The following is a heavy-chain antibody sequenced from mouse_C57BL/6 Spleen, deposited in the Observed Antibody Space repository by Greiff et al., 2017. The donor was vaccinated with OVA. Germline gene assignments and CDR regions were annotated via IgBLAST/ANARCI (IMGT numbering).Heavy chain of an antibody. CDR2: ISGGGGTT. D-gene: IGHD2-5*01. CDR3: ARYYSNYPYYAMDY. V-gene: IGHV5-9*01. J-gene: IGHJ4*01. Sequence: EVKVVESGGGLVKPGGSLKLSCAASGFTFSSYTMSWVRQTPEKRLEWVATISGGGGTTYYPDSVKVRFPISRDNAKNTLYLQMSSLMSEDTALYYCARYYSNYPYYAMDYWGQGTSVTVSS. CDR1: GFTFSSYT.